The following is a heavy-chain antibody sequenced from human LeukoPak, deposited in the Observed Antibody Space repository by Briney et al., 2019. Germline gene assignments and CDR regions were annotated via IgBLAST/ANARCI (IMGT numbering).Heavy chain of an antibody. Sequence: SETLSLTCTVSGVSISSGGYYWRWLGQHPGKGLEWIGYIYYSGSTYYNPSLKSRVTISVDTSKNQFSLKLSSVTAADTAVYYCARGDGDYYFDYWGQGTLVTVSS. V-gene: IGHV4-31*03. CDR3: ARGDGDYYFDY. CDR1: GVSISSGGYY. D-gene: IGHD4-17*01. CDR2: IYYSGST. J-gene: IGHJ4*02.